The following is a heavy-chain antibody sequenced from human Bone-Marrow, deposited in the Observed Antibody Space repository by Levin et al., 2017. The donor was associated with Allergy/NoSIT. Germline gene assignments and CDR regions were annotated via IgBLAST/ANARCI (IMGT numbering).Heavy chain of an antibody. D-gene: IGHD2-2*01. CDR3: ARDCTTTTCRIYYYGLDV. CDR1: GYSISSGYF. CDR2: IDHTGTT. J-gene: IGHJ6*02. Sequence: SETLSLTCSVSGYSISSGYFWGWIRQPPGKGLEWIGNIDHTGTTYLNPSLKSRISMSIDTSTNQFSLKLTSVTAADTAVYYCARDCTTTTCRIYYYGLDVWGQGTTVTVSS. V-gene: IGHV4-38-2*02.